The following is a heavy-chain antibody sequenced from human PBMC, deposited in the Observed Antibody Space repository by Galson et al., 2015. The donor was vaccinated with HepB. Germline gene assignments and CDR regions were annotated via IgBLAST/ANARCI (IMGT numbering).Heavy chain of an antibody. D-gene: IGHD2-15*01. Sequence: SLRLSCAASGFIFDDYIMYWVRQVPGKGLERISLISWDGSRRHYADSVKGRFTISRDNSKESLYLQMNSLRTEDTALYYCAKDRFCSGGSCYGGADYWGQGTLVTVSS. CDR3: AKDRFCSGGSCYGGADY. J-gene: IGHJ4*02. V-gene: IGHV3-43*01. CDR1: GFIFDDYI. CDR2: ISWDGSRR.